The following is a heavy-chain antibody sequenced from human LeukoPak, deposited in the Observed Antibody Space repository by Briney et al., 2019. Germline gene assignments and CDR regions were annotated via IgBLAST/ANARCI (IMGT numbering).Heavy chain of an antibody. J-gene: IGHJ4*02. V-gene: IGHV3-7*01. Sequence: GGSLRLSCAASGFSFSYYWMSWVRQTPENGLECVGNIDRDGGGRNYMDSLKGRCTISRDNGKKSLYLEMNSLRADDTAVYYCAKRRDGESGPVNYWGQGALVTVSS. CDR1: GFSFSYYW. D-gene: IGHD5-12*01. CDR2: IDRDGGGR. CDR3: AKRRDGESGPVNY.